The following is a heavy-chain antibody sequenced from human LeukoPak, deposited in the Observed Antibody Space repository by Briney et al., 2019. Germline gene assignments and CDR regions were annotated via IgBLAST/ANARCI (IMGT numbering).Heavy chain of an antibody. J-gene: IGHJ5*02. D-gene: IGHD4-11*01. CDR3: ARRGNYYSNYVVWFDP. V-gene: IGHV4-34*01. CDR1: GGSFSGYY. CDR2: INHSGST. Sequence: PSETLSLTCAVYGGSFSGYYWSWIRQPPGKGLEWIGEINHSGSTNYNPSLKSRVTISVDTSKNQFSLKLSSVTAADTAVYYCARRGNYYSNYVVWFDPWGQGTLVTVSS.